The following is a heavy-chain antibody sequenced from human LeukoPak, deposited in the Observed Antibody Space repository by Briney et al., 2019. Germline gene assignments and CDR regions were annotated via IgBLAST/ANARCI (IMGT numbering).Heavy chain of an antibody. D-gene: IGHD3-10*01. V-gene: IGHV3-7*01. CDR2: INQDGSEK. Sequence: GGSLRLSCAASGFTFSSYWMSWVRQAPGKGLEWVANINQDGSEKYYVDSVKGRFTISRDNAKNSLFLQTNSLRAEDTAVYYCAVPPLSGSGSSRPPAGVDVWGQGTTVTVSS. CDR3: AVPPLSGSGSSRPPAGVDV. J-gene: IGHJ6*02. CDR1: GFTFSSYW.